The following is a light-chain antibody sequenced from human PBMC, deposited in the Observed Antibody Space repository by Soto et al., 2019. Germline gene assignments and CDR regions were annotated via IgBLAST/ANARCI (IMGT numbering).Light chain of an antibody. CDR3: QQTYSTPPT. Sequence: DIQMTQSPSSLSASVGGRVTITCRASQSISTYLNWYQQKAGLAPNLLIYAASSLQSGVPSRFSGSGSGTDFSLTISSLQPEDFATYYCQQTYSTPPTFGQGTKVEIK. V-gene: IGKV1-39*01. CDR2: AAS. CDR1: QSISTY. J-gene: IGKJ1*01.